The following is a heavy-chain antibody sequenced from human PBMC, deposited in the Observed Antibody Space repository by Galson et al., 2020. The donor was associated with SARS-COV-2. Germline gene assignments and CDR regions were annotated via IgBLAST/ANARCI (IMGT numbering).Heavy chain of an antibody. V-gene: IGHV4-59*08. D-gene: IGHD2-2*01. J-gene: IGHJ4*02. CDR3: ARHYCSGTSCFRPGFDF. Sequence: ETSETLSLTCTVSGGSISSYYWSWIRQPPGKGLAWIGYIYSSGSTTYNPSLKSRVTFSVDTSKNQFSLKVTSVTAADTAMYYCARHYCSGTSCFRPGFDFWGQGTLVTVSS. CDR1: GGSISSYY. CDR2: IYSSGST.